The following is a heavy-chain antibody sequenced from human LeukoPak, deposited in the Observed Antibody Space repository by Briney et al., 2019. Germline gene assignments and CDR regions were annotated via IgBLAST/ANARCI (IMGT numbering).Heavy chain of an antibody. Sequence: PSETLSLTCTVSGGSISSYYWSWIRQPPGKGLEWIGYIYYSGSTNYNPSLKSRVTISVDTSKNQFSLKLSSVTAAHTAVYYCARGNGQFDYWGQGTLVTVSS. J-gene: IGHJ4*02. CDR1: GGSISSYY. CDR2: IYYSGST. CDR3: ARGNGQFDY. D-gene: IGHD4-17*01. V-gene: IGHV4-59*08.